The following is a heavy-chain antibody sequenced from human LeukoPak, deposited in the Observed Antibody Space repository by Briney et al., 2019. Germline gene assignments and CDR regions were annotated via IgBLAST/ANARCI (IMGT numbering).Heavy chain of an antibody. CDR2: IYSDGSII. D-gene: IGHD1-26*01. V-gene: IGHV3-74*01. CDR1: GFTFSNYW. J-gene: IGHJ5*02. CDR3: AREVRGRALDP. Sequence: GGSLRLSCAASGFTFSNYWMHWVRQAPGKGLVWVSRIYSDGSIITDADSVKGRFTISRDNTKNTLYLQMDSLRAEDTAVYYCAREVRGRALDPWGQGTLVTVSS.